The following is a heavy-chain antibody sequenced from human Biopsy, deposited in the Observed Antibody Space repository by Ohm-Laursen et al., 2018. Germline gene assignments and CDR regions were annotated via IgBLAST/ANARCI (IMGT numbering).Heavy chain of an antibody. D-gene: IGHD6-19*01. CDR1: GYSFTSYY. Sequence: ASVKVSCKASGYSFTSYYMHWVRQAPGQGLEWMGMINPSGSTTSYPQIFQGRVTMTKDTSKSTVYMELSSLRSADTAVYFCARNTGWYGDLYYFDYWGQGTLVIVSS. CDR2: INPSGSTT. V-gene: IGHV1-46*01. CDR3: ARNTGWYGDLYYFDY. J-gene: IGHJ4*02.